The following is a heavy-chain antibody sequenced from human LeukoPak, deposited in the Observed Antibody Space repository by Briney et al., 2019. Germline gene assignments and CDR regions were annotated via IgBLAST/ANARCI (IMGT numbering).Heavy chain of an antibody. V-gene: IGHV1-24*01. D-gene: IGHD2-2*01. Sequence: GASVKVSCKVSGYTLTELSMHWVRQAPGKGLEWMGGFAPEDGETIYAQKFQGRVTMTEDTSTDTAYMELSSLRSEDTAVYYCARDNVICSSTSCYQDYYYYYMDVWGRGTTVIVSS. CDR2: FAPEDGET. CDR1: GYTLTELS. CDR3: ARDNVICSSTSCYQDYYYYYMDV. J-gene: IGHJ6*03.